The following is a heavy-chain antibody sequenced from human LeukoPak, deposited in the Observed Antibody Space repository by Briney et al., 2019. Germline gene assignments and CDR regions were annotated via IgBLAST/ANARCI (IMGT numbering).Heavy chain of an antibody. V-gene: IGHV3-30*02. CDR1: GFTFSSYG. CDR3: AKDLLLGAAARYYFDY. J-gene: IGHJ4*02. CDR2: IRYDGSNK. Sequence: PGGSLRLSCSASGFTFSSYGMHWVRQAPGKGLEWVAFIRYDGSNKYHADSVKGRFTISRDNSKNTLYLQMNSLRAEDTAVYYCAKDLLLGAAARYYFDYWGQGTLVTVSS. D-gene: IGHD6-13*01.